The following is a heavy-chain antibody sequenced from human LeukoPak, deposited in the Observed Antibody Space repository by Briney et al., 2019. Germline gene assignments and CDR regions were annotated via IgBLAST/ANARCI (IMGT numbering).Heavy chain of an antibody. CDR1: GGTFSSYA. D-gene: IGHD2-2*01. J-gene: IGHJ6*02. CDR3: ARDRSRHCSSTSCYGFYYYGMDV. CDR2: IIPILGIP. V-gene: IGHV1-69*04. Sequence: VASVKVSCKASGGTFSSYAISWVRQAPGQGLEWMGRIIPILGIPNYAQKFQGRVTITADKSTSTAYMELSSLRSEDTAVYYCARDRSRHCSSTSCYGFYYYGMDVWGQGTTVTVSS.